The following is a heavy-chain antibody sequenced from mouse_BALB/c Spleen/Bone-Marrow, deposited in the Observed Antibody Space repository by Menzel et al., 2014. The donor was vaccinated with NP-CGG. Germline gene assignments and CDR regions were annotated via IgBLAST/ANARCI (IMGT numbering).Heavy chain of an antibody. V-gene: IGHV14-3*02. CDR1: GFNIKDTF. Sequence: DVQLVESGAELVKPGASVKLSCTGSGFNIKDTFMHWVKQRPERGLEWIGRIDPANGNTKYDPKFQGKATIAADTSSNTAYLHLTSLTSEDTAVYYCTRGEDYWGQGTTLAVSS. CDR2: IDPANGNT. CDR3: TRGEDY. J-gene: IGHJ2*01.